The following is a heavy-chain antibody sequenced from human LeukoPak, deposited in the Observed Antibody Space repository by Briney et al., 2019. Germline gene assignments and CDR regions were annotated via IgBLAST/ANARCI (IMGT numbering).Heavy chain of an antibody. CDR3: ARGRYTVTVTEFDY. J-gene: IGHJ4*02. CDR2: ISYDGSNK. D-gene: IGHD4-11*01. CDR1: GFTFSSYG. Sequence: PGGSLRLSCAASGFTFSSYGMHWVRQAPGKGLEWVAIISYDGSNKYYGDSVKGRFTISRDNSKNTLFLQMNSLRAEDTAVYYCARGRYTVTVTEFDYWGQGTLVTVSS. V-gene: IGHV3-30*03.